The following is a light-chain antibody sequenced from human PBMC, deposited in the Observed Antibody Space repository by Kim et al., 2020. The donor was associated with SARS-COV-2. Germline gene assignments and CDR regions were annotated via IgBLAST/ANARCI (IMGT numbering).Light chain of an antibody. V-gene: IGLV2-14*03. J-gene: IGLJ3*02. Sequence: QSVLTQPASVSGSPGQSITISCTGTTSDVGGYNYVSWYQHHPGKAPKIIIYDVNKRPSGVSYRFSGSKSGSTASLTISGLQAEDEADYYCSSYTTRRTLVFGGGTKVTVL. CDR2: DVN. CDR1: TSDVGGYNY. CDR3: SSYTTRRTLV.